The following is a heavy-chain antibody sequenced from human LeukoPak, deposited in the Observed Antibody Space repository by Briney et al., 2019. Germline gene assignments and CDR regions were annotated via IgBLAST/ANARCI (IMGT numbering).Heavy chain of an antibody. CDR2: ISSDGNSI. CDR1: GFTVSSNF. V-gene: IGHV3-21*05. Sequence: PGGSLRLSCAASGFTVSSNFVTWVRQAPEMGLEWVAYISSDGNSIHYADSVKGRLTISRDNAKESLYLHINSLRAEDTAIYYCARVSTNYFDYWGEGALVTVSS. CDR3: ARVSTNYFDY. D-gene: IGHD5/OR15-5a*01. J-gene: IGHJ4*02.